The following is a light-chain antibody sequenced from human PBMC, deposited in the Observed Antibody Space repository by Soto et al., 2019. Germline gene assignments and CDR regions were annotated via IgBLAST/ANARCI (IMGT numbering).Light chain of an antibody. CDR2: DVN. CDR3: SSYSSISLYV. J-gene: IGLJ1*01. CDR1: SSDVGGYNY. Sequence: QSALTQPASVSGSPGQSLTISCTGTSSDVGGYNYVSWYQHHPGKAPKLMLYDVNNRPSGVSNRFFGSKSGNTASLTISGRQAEAEADYYCSSYSSISLYVFGTATKLTVL. V-gene: IGLV2-14*03.